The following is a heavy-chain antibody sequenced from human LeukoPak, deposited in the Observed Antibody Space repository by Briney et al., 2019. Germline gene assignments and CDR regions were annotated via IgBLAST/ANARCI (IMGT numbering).Heavy chain of an antibody. CDR2: IIPIFGSS. V-gene: IGHV1-69*13. CDR1: GYTSTSYG. J-gene: IGHJ5*02. D-gene: IGHD5-18*01. Sequence: RASVKVSCKASGYTSTSYGISWVRQAPGQGLEWMGGIIPIFGSSNYAQKFQGRVTITADESTTTAYMELSSLRSEDTAVYYCARVTHTELSTWFDPWGQGTLVTVSS. CDR3: ARVTHTELSTWFDP.